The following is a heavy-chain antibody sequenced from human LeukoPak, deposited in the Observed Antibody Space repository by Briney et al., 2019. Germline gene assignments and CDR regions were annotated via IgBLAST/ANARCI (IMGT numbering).Heavy chain of an antibody. CDR3: AKRNKNFWNTYPDY. CDR2: ISSSGGTI. Sequence: GGSLRLSCAASGFTFSDYYMSWIRQAPGKGLEWISYISSSGGTIYYADSVKGRFTISRDDSKNILFLQMNNLRAEDTAVYYCAKRNKNFWNTYPDYWGQGTLVTVSS. D-gene: IGHD3-3*01. J-gene: IGHJ4*02. CDR1: GFTFSDYY. V-gene: IGHV3-11*01.